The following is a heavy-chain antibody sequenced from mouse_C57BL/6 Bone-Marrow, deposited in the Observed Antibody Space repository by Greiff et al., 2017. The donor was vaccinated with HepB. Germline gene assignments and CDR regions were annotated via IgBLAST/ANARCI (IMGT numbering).Heavy chain of an antibody. V-gene: IGHV5-17*01. CDR2: ISSGSSTI. CDR3: ARPGFAY. CDR1: GFTFSDSG. Sequence: EVQWVESGGGLVKPGGSLKLSCAASGFTFSDSGMHWVRQAPEKGLEWVAYISSGSSTIYYADTVKGRFTISRDNAKNTLFLQMTSLRSEDTAMYYCARPGFAYWGQGTLVTVSA. J-gene: IGHJ3*01.